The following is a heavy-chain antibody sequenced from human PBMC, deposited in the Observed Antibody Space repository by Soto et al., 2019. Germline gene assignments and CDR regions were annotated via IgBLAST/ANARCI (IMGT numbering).Heavy chain of an antibody. V-gene: IGHV2-5*02. CDR2: IYWDDDK. D-gene: IGHD1-26*01. J-gene: IGHJ5*02. CDR3: AHGYYPTNWFDP. Sequence: QITLKESGPTLVKPTQTLTLTCTFSGFSLSTSGVSVGWIRQPPGKALEWLALIYWDDDKRHSPSLKSRLSITKDTSKNQVVLTMTNMDPLDTATYYCAHGYYPTNWFDPWGQGTLVTVSS. CDR1: GFSLSTSGVS.